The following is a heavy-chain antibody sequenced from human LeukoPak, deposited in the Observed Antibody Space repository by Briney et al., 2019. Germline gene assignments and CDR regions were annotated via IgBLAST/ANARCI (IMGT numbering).Heavy chain of an antibody. V-gene: IGHV1-69*11. J-gene: IGHJ3*01. CDR2: IIPILSQT. CDR1: GGTFSTYA. CDR3: AKVRGSDAFDL. Sequence: SVKVSCKSSGGTFSTYAINWVRQAPGQGLEWMGRIIPILSQTNYALKFRGRFTMTADESTNTAYMELSSLKSEDTAVYFCAKVRGSDAFDLWGQGTMVTVSS. D-gene: IGHD3-10*01.